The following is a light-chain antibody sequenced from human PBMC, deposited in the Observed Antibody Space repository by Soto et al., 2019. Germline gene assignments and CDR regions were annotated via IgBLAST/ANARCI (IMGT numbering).Light chain of an antibody. Sequence: DIRMTQSPSTLSASVGDRVTITCRASQSISSWLAWYQQKPGKAPKLLIYKASSLESGVPSRFSGSGSGTEFTLTISSLQPDDFATYYCQQYNSYSQTFAQGTKVDI. CDR1: QSISSW. CDR3: QQYNSYSQT. V-gene: IGKV1-5*03. CDR2: KAS. J-gene: IGKJ1*01.